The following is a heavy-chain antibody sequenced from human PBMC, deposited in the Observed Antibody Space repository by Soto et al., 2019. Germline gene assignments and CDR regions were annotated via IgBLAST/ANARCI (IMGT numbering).Heavy chain of an antibody. D-gene: IGHD5-12*01. J-gene: IGHJ3*02. V-gene: IGHV4-30-2*01. CDR1: GGSISSGGYS. CDR2: IYHSGST. Sequence: SETLSLTCAVSGGSISSGGYSWSWIRQPPGKGLERIGYIYHSGSTYYNPSLKSRVTISVDRSKNQFSLKLSSVTAADTAVYYCARGSKGRDGYNSGLRDAFDIWGQGTMVTVSS. CDR3: ARGSKGRDGYNSGLRDAFDI.